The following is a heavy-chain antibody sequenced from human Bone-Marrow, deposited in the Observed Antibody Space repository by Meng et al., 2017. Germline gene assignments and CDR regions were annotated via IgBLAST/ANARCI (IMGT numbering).Heavy chain of an antibody. V-gene: IGHV4-34*01. D-gene: IGHD6-25*01. Sequence: SETLSLTCAVYGGSFSGYYWSGIRQPPGKGLEWIGEINHSGSTNYNPSLKSRVTISVDTSKNQFSLKLSSVTDADTAVYYCARTRVLQRFDYWGQGTLVTVSS. CDR2: INHSGST. J-gene: IGHJ4*02. CDR3: ARTRVLQRFDY. CDR1: GGSFSGYY.